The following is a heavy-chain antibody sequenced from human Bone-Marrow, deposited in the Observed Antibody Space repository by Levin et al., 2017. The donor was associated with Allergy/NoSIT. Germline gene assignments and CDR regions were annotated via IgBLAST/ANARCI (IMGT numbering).Heavy chain of an antibody. Sequence: SETLSLTCTVSGGSISSANYYWGWIRQSPGKGLEWIGSIYYSGSTYYNPSLKSRVTISVDTSNNQFSLNPSSVTAADTTGDYCATDPREDYDRSGYYFFESWGQGNLVTVSS. CDR2: IYYSGST. D-gene: IGHD3-22*01. CDR3: ATDPREDYDRSGYYFFES. J-gene: IGHJ4*02. V-gene: IGHV4-39*02. CDR1: GGSISSANYY.